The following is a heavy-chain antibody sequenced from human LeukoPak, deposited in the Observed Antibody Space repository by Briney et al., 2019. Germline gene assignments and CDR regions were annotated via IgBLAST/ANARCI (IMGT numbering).Heavy chain of an antibody. CDR2: ISPSGDRT. V-gene: IGHV3-23*01. CDR1: GFTFGSYA. Sequence: GGSLRLSCAASGFTFGSYAMSWVRHAPGKGLEWVSFISPSGDRTSNADSVEGRFTLSRDNPRNTLYLQMNSLRDEDTAVYYCAIMHGYYDGSGYWVQWGQGTLVTVSS. J-gene: IGHJ4*02. CDR3: AIMHGYYDGSGYWVQ. D-gene: IGHD3-22*01.